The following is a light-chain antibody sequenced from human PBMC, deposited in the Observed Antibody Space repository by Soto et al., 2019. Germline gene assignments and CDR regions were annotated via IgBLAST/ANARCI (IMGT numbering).Light chain of an antibody. CDR3: CSYSGSFNYV. J-gene: IGLJ1*01. V-gene: IGLV2-11*01. Sequence: QSALTHPRSVSGSPGQSVTISCTGTSSDVGGYYFVSWYQQHPGKAPKLMIYDVTKRPSGVPDRFSGSKSGNTASLTISGLQTEDEAEYYCCSYSGSFNYVFGTRTKATVL. CDR2: DVT. CDR1: SSDVGGYYF.